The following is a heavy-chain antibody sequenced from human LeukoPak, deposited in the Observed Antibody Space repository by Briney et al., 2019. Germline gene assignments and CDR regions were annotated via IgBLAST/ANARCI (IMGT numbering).Heavy chain of an antibody. CDR1: GGSIGSYY. Sequence: SETLSLTCTVSGGSIGSYYWNWIRQPPGKGLEWIGYIYYSGSTNYSPSLKSRVTISVDTSKNQFSLKLNSVTAADTAVYYCAGDRGVTTPFDYWGQGTLVTVSS. J-gene: IGHJ4*02. CDR2: IYYSGST. CDR3: AGDRGVTTPFDY. D-gene: IGHD4-17*01. V-gene: IGHV4-59*01.